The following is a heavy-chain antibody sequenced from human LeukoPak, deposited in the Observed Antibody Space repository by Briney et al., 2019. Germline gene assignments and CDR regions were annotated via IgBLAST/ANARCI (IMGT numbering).Heavy chain of an antibody. V-gene: IGHV3-23*01. Sequence: GGSLRLSCAASGFTFSSYAMSWVRQAPGKGLEWVSAISGSGGSTYYADSVKGRFTISRDNSKNTLYLQMNSLRAEDTAVYYCATTYCGGDCYPRGDYWGQGTLVTVSS. J-gene: IGHJ4*02. CDR2: ISGSGGST. CDR1: GFTFSSYA. D-gene: IGHD2-21*02. CDR3: ATTYCGGDCYPRGDY.